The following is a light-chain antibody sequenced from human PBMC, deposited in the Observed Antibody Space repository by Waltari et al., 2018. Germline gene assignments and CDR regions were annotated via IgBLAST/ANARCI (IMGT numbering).Light chain of an antibody. Sequence: EIVLPQPPGTLSLSPGEGATLPCRTSQTIRTTYLAWYQPKPGQAPTLLIYGTFSRATGIPDRFTGSGSGTDFSLTISSPEPEDFATYYCQQYDISPLTFGGGTKVEIK. V-gene: IGKV3-20*01. CDR2: GTF. J-gene: IGKJ4*01. CDR3: QQYDISPLT. CDR1: QTIRTTY.